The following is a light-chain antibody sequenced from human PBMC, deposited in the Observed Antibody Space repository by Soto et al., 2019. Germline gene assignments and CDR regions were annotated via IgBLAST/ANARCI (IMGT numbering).Light chain of an antibody. J-gene: IGLJ2*01. CDR1: SSNSGSNT. Sequence: QSVLTQPPSASGTPGQRVTISCSVSSSNSGSNTVNWDQQLPGTAPKLLIYSNNPRPSGVPERFSGSKSGTSASLAISGLQSEDEADYYCAAWDDSLNGVVFGGGTKLTVL. CDR2: SNN. V-gene: IGLV1-44*01. CDR3: AAWDDSLNGVV.